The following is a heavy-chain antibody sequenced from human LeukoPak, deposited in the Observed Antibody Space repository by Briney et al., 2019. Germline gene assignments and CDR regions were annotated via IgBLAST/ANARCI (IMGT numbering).Heavy chain of an antibody. D-gene: IGHD1/OR15-1a*01. V-gene: IGHV3-15*01. CDR1: GFTFSNGW. Sequence: PGGSLRLSCAASGFTFSNGWMSWVRQAPGKGLEWVGHIKSNTDGGTTDYGAPVKGRLTISRDDSKNTLYLQMNSLKTEDTAVYYRATNNLVAQDLDYWGQGTLVTVSS. J-gene: IGHJ4*02. CDR2: IKSNTDGGTT. CDR3: ATNNLVAQDLDY.